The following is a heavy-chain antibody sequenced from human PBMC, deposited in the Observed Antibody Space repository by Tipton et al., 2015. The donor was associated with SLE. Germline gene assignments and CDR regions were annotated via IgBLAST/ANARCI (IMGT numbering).Heavy chain of an antibody. V-gene: IGHV4-59*12. CDR1: GGSISSYY. D-gene: IGHD3-10*01. J-gene: IGHJ5*02. Sequence: LRLSCTVSGGSISSYYWSWIRQPPGKGLEWIGYIYYSGSTNYNPSLKSRVTISVDTSKNQFSLKLSSVTAADTAVYYCARGPTRGSGSNWFDPWGQGTLVTVSS. CDR3: ARGPTRGSGSNWFDP. CDR2: IYYSGST.